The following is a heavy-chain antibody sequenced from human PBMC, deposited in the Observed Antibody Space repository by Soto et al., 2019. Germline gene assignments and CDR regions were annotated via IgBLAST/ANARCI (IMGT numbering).Heavy chain of an antibody. Sequence: SETLSLTCAPSAYSISSGYYWAWIRQPPGKGLEWIGSIYHSGSTYYNPSLKRRVTISVDTSKNQFSLKLSSVTAADTAVYYCARGRLPFDYWGQGTLVTVSS. J-gene: IGHJ4*02. CDR2: IYHSGST. V-gene: IGHV4-38-2*01. CDR3: ARGRLPFDY. CDR1: AYSISSGYY.